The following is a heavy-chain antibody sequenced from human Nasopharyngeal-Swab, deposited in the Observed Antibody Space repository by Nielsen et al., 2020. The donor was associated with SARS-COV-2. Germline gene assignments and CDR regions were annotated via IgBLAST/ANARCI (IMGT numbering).Heavy chain of an antibody. Sequence: ASVKVSCKASGYTFTSYYMHWVRQPPAKGLEWMGLINPSGGSTSYAQKFQGRVTRTRDTSTSTVYMELSSLRSEDTAVYYCARDKRFEGLDVDFPGYWGQGTLVTVSS. CDR3: ARDKRFEGLDVDFPGY. CDR2: INPSGGST. V-gene: IGHV1-46*01. CDR1: GYTFTSYY. J-gene: IGHJ4*02. D-gene: IGHD3/OR15-3a*01.